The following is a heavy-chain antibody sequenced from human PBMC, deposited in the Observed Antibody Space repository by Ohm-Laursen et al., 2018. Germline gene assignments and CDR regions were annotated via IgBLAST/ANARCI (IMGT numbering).Heavy chain of an antibody. Sequence: GTLSLTCTVSGGSISSYYWSWIRQPPGKGLEWIGYIYYSGSTNYNPSLKSRVTISVDTSKNQFSLKLSSVTAADTAVYYCARVGLVGLAFDYWGQGTLVTVSS. D-gene: IGHD3/OR15-3a*01. J-gene: IGHJ4*02. CDR1: GGSISSYY. CDR3: ARVGLVGLAFDY. V-gene: IGHV4-59*01. CDR2: IYYSGST.